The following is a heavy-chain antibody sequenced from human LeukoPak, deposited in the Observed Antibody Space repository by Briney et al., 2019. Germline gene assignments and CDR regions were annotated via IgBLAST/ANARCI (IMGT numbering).Heavy chain of an antibody. CDR2: ISENGGDA. J-gene: IGHJ4*02. D-gene: IGHD3-3*01. V-gene: IGHV3-64*01. Sequence: GGSQRLSCAASGFRFSSYSMHWVRQAPGRGLEYVSAISENGGDAYHANSVKGRFTISRDNSKNTLYLQMGSLRADDMAVYYCARVEGHGYFDYWSQGTLVTVSS. CDR3: ARVEGHGYFDY. CDR1: GFRFSSYS.